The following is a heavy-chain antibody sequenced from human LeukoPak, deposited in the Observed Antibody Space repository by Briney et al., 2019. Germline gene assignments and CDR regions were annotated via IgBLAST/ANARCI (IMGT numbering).Heavy chain of an antibody. Sequence: GGSLRLSCAASGFTFSSYSMNWVRQAPGKGLEWVSSVSSSSSYIYYADSVKGRFTISRDNAKNSLYLQMNSLRAEDTAVYYCARERGSIAAAGTPYFDYWGPGTLVTVSS. CDR2: VSSSSSYI. J-gene: IGHJ4*02. D-gene: IGHD6-13*01. CDR1: GFTFSSYS. CDR3: ARERGSIAAAGTPYFDY. V-gene: IGHV3-21*01.